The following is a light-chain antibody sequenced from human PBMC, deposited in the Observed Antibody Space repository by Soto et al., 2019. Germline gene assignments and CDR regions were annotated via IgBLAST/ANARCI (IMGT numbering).Light chain of an antibody. CDR1: QSIDVY. J-gene: IGKJ4*01. CDR3: QQYNSAPRT. V-gene: IGKV1-27*01. CDR2: AAS. Sequence: DIQVTQSPSSLSASLGDRVTITCRANQSIDVYLAWFQQQPGKVPKLLIYAASALQSGVPSRFSGSGSGTDFTLTINSLQPEDIATYYCQQYNSAPRTFGGGTRVEI.